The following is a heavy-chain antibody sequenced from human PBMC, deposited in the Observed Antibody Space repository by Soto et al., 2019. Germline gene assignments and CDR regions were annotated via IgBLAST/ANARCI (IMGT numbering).Heavy chain of an antibody. J-gene: IGHJ6*02. CDR1: GFTFRRNT. CDR3: VKDEGIEAMDV. CDR2: ITSSGSYV. D-gene: IGHD3-3*02. Sequence: PGGSLRLSCVTSGFTFRRNTMNWVRQAPGKGLEWVASITSSGSYVYYADSVKGRFSASRDNAKNSLSLQMDSLRTDDTAIYFCVKDEGIEAMDVWGQGTTVTVSS. V-gene: IGHV3-21*01.